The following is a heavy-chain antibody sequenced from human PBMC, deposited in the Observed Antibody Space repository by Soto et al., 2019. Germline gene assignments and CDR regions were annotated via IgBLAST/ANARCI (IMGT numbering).Heavy chain of an antibody. CDR2: ISSSGSSI. V-gene: IGHV3-21*06. Sequence: PGGSLRLSCEASGFTFGSYSINWVRQAPGKGLEWVSSISSSGSSIFYADSVKGRFTISRDNAKNSLFLQMNSLRVEDTTVYYCADVLNFFFISGGFAKGYYYYARKAWGQGTRVTFSS. J-gene: IGHJ6*02. CDR1: GFTFGSYS. D-gene: IGHD6-25*01. CDR3: ADVLNFFFISGGFAKGYYYYARKA.